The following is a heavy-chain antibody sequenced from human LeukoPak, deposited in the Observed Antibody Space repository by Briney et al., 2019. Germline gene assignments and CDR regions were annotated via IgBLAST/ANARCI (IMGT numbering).Heavy chain of an antibody. CDR2: IKQDETEK. D-gene: IGHD3-16*01. Sequence: GGSLRLSCAVSGLNFRSFWMSWVRQAPGKGLEWVANIKQDETEKFYVDSVKGRFTISRDNAKNSLYLQMNSLRVEDSAVYYCARVGDMEAFDIWGQGTRVTVSS. CDR1: GLNFRSFW. J-gene: IGHJ3*02. V-gene: IGHV3-7*02. CDR3: ARVGDMEAFDI.